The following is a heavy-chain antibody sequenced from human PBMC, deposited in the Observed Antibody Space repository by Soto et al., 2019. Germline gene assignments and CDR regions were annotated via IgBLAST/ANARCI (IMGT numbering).Heavy chain of an antibody. CDR1: GFTFSSYA. D-gene: IGHD2-2*01. Sequence: EVQLLESGGGLVQPGGSLRLSCAASGFTFSSYAMSWVRQAPGKGLEWVSAISGSGGSTYYADSVKGRFTISRDNSKNTLYLQMNSLRAEDTAVYYCAKVKGDIVVVPAAILRGPNYSMDVWCKGTTVTVSS. V-gene: IGHV3-23*01. J-gene: IGHJ6*03. CDR2: ISGSGGST. CDR3: AKVKGDIVVVPAAILRGPNYSMDV.